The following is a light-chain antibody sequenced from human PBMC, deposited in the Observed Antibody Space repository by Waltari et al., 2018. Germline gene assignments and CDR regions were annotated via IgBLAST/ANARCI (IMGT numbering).Light chain of an antibody. J-gene: IGKJ1*01. V-gene: IGKV1-5*03. Sequence: DIQVTQSPSTLSASVGDRVTITCRASQSIVVWLAWYQQKPGKAPRLLSDKASYLESGVPSRVSGSASETAFTLSISSLQADDFATYYCLQYNSYPWTFGQGTTVEIK. CDR3: LQYNSYPWT. CDR1: QSIVVW. CDR2: KAS.